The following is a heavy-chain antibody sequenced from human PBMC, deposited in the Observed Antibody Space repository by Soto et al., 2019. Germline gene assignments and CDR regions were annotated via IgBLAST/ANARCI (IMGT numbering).Heavy chain of an antibody. CDR2: IIPMVGMA. CDR3: AANYGARSTPFAY. D-gene: IGHD3-10*01. J-gene: IGHJ4*02. CDR1: GDTFSFYT. V-gene: IGHV1-69*02. Sequence: QVQLVQSGAEVKKPGSSVRLSCTASGDTFSFYTISWVRQAPGQGPEWMGRIIPMVGMADYPQKFQGRVTISADTSTSTDFMVVSSLRSDDTAVYFCAANYGARSTPFAYWGQGTLVTVSS.